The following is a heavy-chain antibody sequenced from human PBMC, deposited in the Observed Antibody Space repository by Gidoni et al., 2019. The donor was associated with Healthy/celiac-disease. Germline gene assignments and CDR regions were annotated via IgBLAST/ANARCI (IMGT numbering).Heavy chain of an antibody. CDR3: VREAVEIVGATLFDY. D-gene: IGHD1-26*01. Sequence: QVQLQESGPGLVKPSEPLSLTCTVSSGSVSSGSYYWSGIRRPPGKGLEWIGYIYYSGSTNYNPALKSRVTISVDTSKNQFSLKLSSVTAADTAVYYLVREAVEIVGATLFDYWGQGTLVTVSS. V-gene: IGHV4-61*01. CDR1: SGSVSSGSYY. J-gene: IGHJ4*02. CDR2: IYYSGST.